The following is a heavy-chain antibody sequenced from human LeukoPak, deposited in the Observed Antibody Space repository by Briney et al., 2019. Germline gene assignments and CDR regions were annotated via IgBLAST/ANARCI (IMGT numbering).Heavy chain of an antibody. CDR2: IYSGGST. D-gene: IGHD6-13*01. CDR1: GFTVSSNY. CDR3: ARAGNSWYGDY. V-gene: IGHV3-66*01. Sequence: GGSLRLSCAASGFTVSSNYMSWVRQAPGKGLEWVSVIYSGGSTYYADSVKGRFTISRGNSKNTLYLQMNSLRAEDTAVYYCARAGNSWYGDYWGQGTLVTVSS. J-gene: IGHJ4*02.